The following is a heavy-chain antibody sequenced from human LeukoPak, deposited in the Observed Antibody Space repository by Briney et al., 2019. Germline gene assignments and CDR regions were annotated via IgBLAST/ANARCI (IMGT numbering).Heavy chain of an antibody. CDR3: SATPSGYALTSSGDYVLMYYFDY. V-gene: IGHV1-24*01. CDR2: FDPEDGET. D-gene: IGHD5-12*01. J-gene: IGHJ4*02. Sequence: ASAKVSCKVSGYTLTEFSMHWVRHAPGKGLEWMGGFDPEDGETIYAEKFHGRVTMTEDTSTDTAYMEPVSLRSEDTSVNVCSATPSGYALTSSGDYVLMYYFDYWGQGTLVTVSS. CDR1: GYTLTEFS.